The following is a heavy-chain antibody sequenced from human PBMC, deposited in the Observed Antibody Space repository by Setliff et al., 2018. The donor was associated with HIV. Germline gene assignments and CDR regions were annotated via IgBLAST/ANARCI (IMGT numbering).Heavy chain of an antibody. CDR2: IKKDGSDK. CDR3: ASSRPPDDSSGYLDH. CDR1: GFTFSNSW. J-gene: IGHJ4*01. D-gene: IGHD3-22*01. V-gene: IGHV3-7*03. Sequence: PGKSLKISCAASGFTFSNSWMTWVRQAPGKGLEWVANIKKDGSDKFYVDSVKGRFAISRDNAKNSLNLEMNSLRAEDTAIYYCASSRPPDDSSGYLDHWGQGTLVTVSS.